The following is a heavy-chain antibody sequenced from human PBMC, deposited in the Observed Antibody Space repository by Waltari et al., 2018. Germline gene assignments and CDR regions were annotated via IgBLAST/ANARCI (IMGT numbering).Heavy chain of an antibody. CDR2: ISYSGAS. CDR1: GGSFSGYY. CDR3: ARDGGNVVPL. J-gene: IGHJ6*02. D-gene: IGHD2-15*01. V-gene: IGHV4-34*01. Sequence: QVQLQQWGAGLLKPSETLSLTCAVYGGSFSGYYWSWIRQPPGKGLEWIATISYSGASHYSPSLKSRVTIAADASKNLFSLKLTSVTAADTAMYDCARDGGNVVPLWGLGTAVTVSS.